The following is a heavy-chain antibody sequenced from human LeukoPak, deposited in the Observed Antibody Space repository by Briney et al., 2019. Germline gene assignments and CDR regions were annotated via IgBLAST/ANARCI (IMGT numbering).Heavy chain of an antibody. CDR3: AGEMRSASWKGAFDI. J-gene: IGHJ3*02. D-gene: IGHD2-2*01. Sequence: ASVKVSCKASGYIFTVHYMHWVRQAPGQGLEWMGWINPNSDATNYAERFQGRVTMTRDTSISTVDMELSRLRFDDTALYYCAGEMRSASWKGAFDIWGQGTMVTVS. CDR2: INPNSDAT. CDR1: GYIFTVHY. V-gene: IGHV1-2*02.